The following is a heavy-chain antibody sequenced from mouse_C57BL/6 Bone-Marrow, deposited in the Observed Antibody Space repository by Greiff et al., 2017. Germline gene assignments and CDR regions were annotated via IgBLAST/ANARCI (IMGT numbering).Heavy chain of an antibody. D-gene: IGHD2-1*01. CDR1: GYSFTSGSD. CDR3: ARLGNHGGFAY. J-gene: IGHJ3*01. Sequence: EVQLQESGPGMVKPSQSLSLTCTVTGYSFTSGSDWHWIRHFPGNKLEWMGYLSYSGSTHYNPSLKSRISITHDTSKNHFFLKLNSVTTEDTATYYCARLGNHGGFAYWGQGTLVTVSA. CDR2: LSYSGST. V-gene: IGHV3-1*01.